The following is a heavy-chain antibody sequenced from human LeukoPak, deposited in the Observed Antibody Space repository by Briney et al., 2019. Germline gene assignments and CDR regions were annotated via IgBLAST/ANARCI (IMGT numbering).Heavy chain of an antibody. D-gene: IGHD2-2*01. CDR1: GGTFSRYA. CDR2: IIPIFGTA. J-gene: IGHJ6*04. CDR3: ATLPLDIVVVPAAMGHYYYYGMDV. V-gene: IGHV1-69*13. Sequence: GASVKVSCKACGGTFSRYAISWVRQAPGQGLEWMGGIIPIFGTANYAQKFQGRVTITADESTSTAYMELSSLRSEDTAVYYCATLPLDIVVVPAAMGHYYYYGMDVWGKGTTVTVSS.